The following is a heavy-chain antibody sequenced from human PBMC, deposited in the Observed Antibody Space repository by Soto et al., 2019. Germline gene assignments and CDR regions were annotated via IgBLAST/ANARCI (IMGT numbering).Heavy chain of an antibody. D-gene: IGHD5-18*01. CDR2: IYYSGST. CDR1: GGSISSSSYY. Sequence: QLQLQESGPGLVKPSETLSLTCTVSGGSISSSSYYWGWIRQPPGKWLEWIGSIYYSGSTYYNPSLKSRVTRSVDTSKNQFSLKLSSVTAADTAVYYCARHPERGYSYGYGYWGQGTLVTVSS. V-gene: IGHV4-39*01. CDR3: ARHPERGYSYGYGY. J-gene: IGHJ4*02.